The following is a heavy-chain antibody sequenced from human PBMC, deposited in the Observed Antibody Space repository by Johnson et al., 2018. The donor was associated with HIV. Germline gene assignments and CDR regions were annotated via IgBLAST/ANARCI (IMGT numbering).Heavy chain of an antibody. Sequence: EVQLVESGGGLVQPGRSLRLSCAASGFTFDDYAMHWVRQAPGKGLEWVSGISWNSGSIGYADSVKGRFTISRDNAKNSLYLQMNSLRADDTALYYCAKDTYTAMGGYAFDIWGQGTMVTVSS. CDR3: AKDTYTAMGGYAFDI. J-gene: IGHJ3*02. CDR1: GFTFDDYA. CDR2: ISWNSGSI. D-gene: IGHD5-18*01. V-gene: IGHV3-9*01.